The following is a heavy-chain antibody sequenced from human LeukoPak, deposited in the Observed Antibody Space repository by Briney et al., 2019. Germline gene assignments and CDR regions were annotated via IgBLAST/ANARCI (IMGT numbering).Heavy chain of an antibody. Sequence: ASVKVSCKASGYTFTSYDINWVRQATGQGLEWMGWMNPNSGNTGYAQKFQGRVTMTRNTSISTAYMELSSLRSDDTAVYYCARVFSSSWAVDYWGQGTLVTVSS. CDR2: MNPNSGNT. J-gene: IGHJ4*02. CDR3: ARVFSSSWAVDY. D-gene: IGHD6-13*01. CDR1: GYTFTSYD. V-gene: IGHV1-8*01.